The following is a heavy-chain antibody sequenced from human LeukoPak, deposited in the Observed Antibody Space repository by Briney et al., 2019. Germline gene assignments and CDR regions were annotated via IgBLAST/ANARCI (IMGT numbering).Heavy chain of an antibody. V-gene: IGHV1-18*01. CDR2: INAHNGNT. J-gene: IGHJ4*02. CDR3: ARGEKPYDY. Sequence: ASVKVSCKTSGYTFTYYVISWVRQAPGQGLEWMGWINAHNGNTNDAQKFQGRVTMTTDTSTSTAYMELRSLSSDDTAVYYCARGEKPYDYWGQGTLVSVSS. D-gene: IGHD1-26*01. CDR1: GYTFTYYV.